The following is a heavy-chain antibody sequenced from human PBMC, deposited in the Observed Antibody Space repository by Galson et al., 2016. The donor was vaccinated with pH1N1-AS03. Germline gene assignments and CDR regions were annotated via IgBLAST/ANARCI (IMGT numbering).Heavy chain of an antibody. CDR3: ANREKAATGQFDY. CDR1: GFTFSTYA. V-gene: IGHV3-30*02. J-gene: IGHJ4*02. Sequence: SLRLSCAAAGFTFSTYAMHWVRQAPGKGLEWVAFIRYDGINKYYADSVKGRFTISRDNSKNTLYLQMNSLRTEDPAVYYCANREKAATGQFDYWGQGTLVTVSS. D-gene: IGHD6-13*01. CDR2: IRYDGINK.